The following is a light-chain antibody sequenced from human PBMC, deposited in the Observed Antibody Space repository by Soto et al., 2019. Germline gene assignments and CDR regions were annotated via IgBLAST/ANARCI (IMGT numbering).Light chain of an antibody. V-gene: IGKV3-20*01. Sequence: EIVLTQSPGTLSLSPGERATLSCRASQSVSSSYLAWYQQKPGQAPRLLIYGASSRATGIPDRFSGSGSGTDLTLTISRLEPEDFAVYYCQLYGSSPVTFWQVTRLEIK. CDR2: GAS. CDR3: QLYGSSPVT. J-gene: IGKJ5*01. CDR1: QSVSSSY.